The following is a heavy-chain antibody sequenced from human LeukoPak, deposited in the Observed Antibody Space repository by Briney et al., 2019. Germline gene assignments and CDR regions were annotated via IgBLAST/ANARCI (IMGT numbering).Heavy chain of an antibody. J-gene: IGHJ4*02. CDR3: ARAGVATVTTVVYY. CDR1: GFTLSSYA. Sequence: GGSLRLSCAASGFTLSSYAMHWVRQAPGKGLEWVAVLSYDGSNKYYADSVKGRFTISRDNSKNTLYLQMNSLRAEDTAVYYCARAGVATVTTVVYYWGQGTLVTVSS. V-gene: IGHV3-30*04. D-gene: IGHD4-17*01. CDR2: LSYDGSNK.